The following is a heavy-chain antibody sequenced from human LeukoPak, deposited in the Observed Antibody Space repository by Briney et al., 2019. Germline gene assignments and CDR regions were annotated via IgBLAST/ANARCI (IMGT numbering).Heavy chain of an antibody. CDR1: GFTLSSYA. CDR2: ISGSGGST. D-gene: IGHD4-17*01. Sequence: GGSLRLSCAASGFTLSSYAMSWVRQAPGKGLEWVSAISGSGGSTYYADSVKGRFTISRDNSKDTLYLQMNSLRAEDTAVYYCANSDYGDYPGDYWGQGTLVTVSS. CDR3: ANSDYGDYPGDY. J-gene: IGHJ4*02. V-gene: IGHV3-23*01.